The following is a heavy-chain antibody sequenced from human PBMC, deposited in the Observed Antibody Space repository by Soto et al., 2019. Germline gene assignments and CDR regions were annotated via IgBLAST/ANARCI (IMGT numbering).Heavy chain of an antibody. CDR1: CGSFSGYY. CDR2: INHTGST. CDR3: ATRITVFGLLIPPFDP. Sequence: HSETLSLTCAVYCGSFSGYYWSWIRQPPGKGLEWIGEINHTGSTHYNPSLKSRVTMSVDTSKNQFSLRLSSVTAADTAIYYCATRITVFGLLIPPFDPWGQGTQVTVSS. V-gene: IGHV4-34*01. D-gene: IGHD3-3*01. J-gene: IGHJ5*02.